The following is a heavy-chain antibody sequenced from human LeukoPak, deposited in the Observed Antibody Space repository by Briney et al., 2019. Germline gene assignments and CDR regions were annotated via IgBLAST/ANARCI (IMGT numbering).Heavy chain of an antibody. J-gene: IGHJ5*02. V-gene: IGHV4-4*07. CDR3: ARLQMAGDWFDP. CDR1: GDSISSYY. Sequence: TSETLSLTCTVSGDSISSYYWSWIRQPAGKGLEWIGRIYTSGSTNYNPSLKSRVTMSVDTSKNQFSLKLSSVTAADTAVYYCARLQMAGDWFDPWGQGTLVTVSS. D-gene: IGHD6-19*01. CDR2: IYTSGST.